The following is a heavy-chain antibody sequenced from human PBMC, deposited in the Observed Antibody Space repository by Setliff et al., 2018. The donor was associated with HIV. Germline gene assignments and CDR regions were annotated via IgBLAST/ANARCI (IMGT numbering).Heavy chain of an antibody. CDR2: INPGGTNI. CDR1: GFTFSGYW. V-gene: IGHV3-7*01. Sequence: LSLSCAVSGFTFSGYWMTWVRQAPGKGLEWVASINPGGTNIYYVDSVKGRFTISRDNAKNSLYLQMNSLRAEDTAVYYCAREILSSSAIDYWGQGTLVTVSS. D-gene: IGHD6-6*01. J-gene: IGHJ4*02. CDR3: AREILSSSAIDY.